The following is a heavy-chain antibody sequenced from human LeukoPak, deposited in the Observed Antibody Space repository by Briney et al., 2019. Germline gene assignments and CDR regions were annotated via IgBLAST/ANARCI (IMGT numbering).Heavy chain of an antibody. CDR3: ARGSSIAAAGTSYFDY. Sequence: SETLSLTCTVSGGSISSSSYYWSWIRQPPGKGLEWIGEINHSGSTNYNPSLKSRVTISVDTSKNQFSLKLSSVTAADTAVYYCARGSSIAAAGTSYFDYWGQGTLVTVSS. V-gene: IGHV4-39*07. J-gene: IGHJ4*02. CDR1: GGSISSSSYY. D-gene: IGHD6-13*01. CDR2: INHSGST.